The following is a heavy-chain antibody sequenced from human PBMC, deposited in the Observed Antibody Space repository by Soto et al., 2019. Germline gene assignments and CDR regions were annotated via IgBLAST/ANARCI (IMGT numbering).Heavy chain of an antibody. D-gene: IGHD5-12*01. J-gene: IGHJ5*01. CDR3: AKDGGADGYFGNWLDS. Sequence: QVHLVQSGAEVKKPGSSVNVSCKASGGTFSNYAITWVRQAPGQGLAWVGRIIPIFGTTNVAQKFQGRVTITADESTTTAYMELSGLRSDDTAVYYCAKDGGADGYFGNWLDSWGQGTLVTVSS. V-gene: IGHV1-69*15. CDR2: IIPIFGTT. CDR1: GGTFSNYA.